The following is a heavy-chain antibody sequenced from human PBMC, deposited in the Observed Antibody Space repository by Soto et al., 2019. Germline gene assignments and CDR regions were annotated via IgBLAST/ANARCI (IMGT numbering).Heavy chain of an antibody. D-gene: IGHD3-22*01. J-gene: IGHJ5*02. CDR2: INAGNGNT. V-gene: IGHV1-3*01. CDR3: ARDSPPIVS. CDR1: GYTFTSYG. Sequence: ASVKVSCKASGYTFTSYGMHWVRQAPGQRLEWMGWINAGNGNTNYAQNLQGRVTMTTDTSTSTAYMELRSLRSDDTAVYYCARDSPPIVSWGQGTLVTVSS.